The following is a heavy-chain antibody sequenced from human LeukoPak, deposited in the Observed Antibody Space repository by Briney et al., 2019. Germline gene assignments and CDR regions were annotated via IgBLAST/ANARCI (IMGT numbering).Heavy chain of an antibody. CDR2: ISSTSTYI. Sequence: GGSLRLSCAASGFTFSSYSMNWVRQAPGKGLEWVSSISSTSTYIYYADSVKGRFTISRDNAKNSLYLQMNSLRAEDTAVYYCACLVGATQDVWGKGTTVIVSS. J-gene: IGHJ6*04. CDR1: GFTFSSYS. D-gene: IGHD1-26*01. V-gene: IGHV3-21*01. CDR3: ACLVGATQDV.